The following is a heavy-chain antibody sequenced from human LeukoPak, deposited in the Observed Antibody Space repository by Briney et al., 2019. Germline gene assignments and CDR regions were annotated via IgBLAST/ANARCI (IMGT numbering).Heavy chain of an antibody. J-gene: IGHJ4*02. V-gene: IGHV3-7*03. CDR2: IKQDGSEK. CDR3: ARRYFDY. Sequence: PGGSLRLSCAASEFDFSFYWMTWVRQAPGKGLEWVANIKQDGSEKYYVDSVKGRFTISRDNAKNSLYLQMNSLRAEDTAVYYCARRYFDYWGQGTLVTVSS. CDR1: EFDFSFYW.